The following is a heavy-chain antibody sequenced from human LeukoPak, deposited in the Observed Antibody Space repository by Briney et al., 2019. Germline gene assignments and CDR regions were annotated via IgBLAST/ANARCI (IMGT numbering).Heavy chain of an antibody. CDR3: ASHRHQRYYYDSSGYSPERAFDI. CDR1: GGSISSSRFY. J-gene: IGHJ3*02. CDR2: IYYSGST. Sequence: PSETLSLTCTVSGGSISSSRFYWGWIRQPPGKGLGWIGSIYYSGSTYYNPSLKSRVTISVDTSKNQFSLKLSSVTAADTAVYYCASHRHQRYYYDSSGYSPERAFDIWGQGTMVTVSS. V-gene: IGHV4-39*01. D-gene: IGHD3-22*01.